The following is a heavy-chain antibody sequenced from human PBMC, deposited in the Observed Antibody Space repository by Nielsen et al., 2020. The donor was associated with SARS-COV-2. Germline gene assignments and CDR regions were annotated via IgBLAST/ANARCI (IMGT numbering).Heavy chain of an antibody. J-gene: IGHJ4*02. V-gene: IGHV4-39*01. CDR1: GGSVSSGSYY. CDR3: ARHVGSYTYGPLDS. D-gene: IGHD5-18*01. CDR2: IYYSGST. Sequence: SETLSLTCTVSGGSVSSGSYYWSWIRQPPGKGLEWIGSIYYSGSTYYNPSLKSRVTISVDTSKNHFSLKVGFLTAADTAVYFCARHVGSYTYGPLDSWGQGILVTVSS.